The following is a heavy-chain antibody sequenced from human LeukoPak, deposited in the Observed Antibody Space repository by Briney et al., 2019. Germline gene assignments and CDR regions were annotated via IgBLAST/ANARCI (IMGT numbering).Heavy chain of an antibody. Sequence: GASVKVSCKASGGTFSSYVITWVRQAPGQGLEWMGRIIPIFGTSNYAQKFQGRVTITTDESTSTDYMELSSLRSEDTAMYYCARHKTEGDYEPGGAFDIWGQGTMVTVSS. CDR3: ARHKTEGDYEPGGAFDI. V-gene: IGHV1-69*05. J-gene: IGHJ3*02. D-gene: IGHD4-17*01. CDR2: IIPIFGTS. CDR1: GGTFSSYV.